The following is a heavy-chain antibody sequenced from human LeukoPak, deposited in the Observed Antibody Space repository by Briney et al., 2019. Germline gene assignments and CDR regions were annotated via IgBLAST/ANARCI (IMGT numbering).Heavy chain of an antibody. Sequence: SETLSLTCAVYGGSFSGYYWSWIRQHPGKGLEWIGEINHSGSTIYNPSRKSRVTISVDTSKNQFSLKLSSVTAADTAVYYCARGQDIVATIVRPRNYYYMDVWGKGTTVTVSS. D-gene: IGHD5-12*01. J-gene: IGHJ6*03. CDR2: INHSGST. CDR3: ARGQDIVATIVRPRNYYYMDV. V-gene: IGHV4-34*01. CDR1: GGSFSGYY.